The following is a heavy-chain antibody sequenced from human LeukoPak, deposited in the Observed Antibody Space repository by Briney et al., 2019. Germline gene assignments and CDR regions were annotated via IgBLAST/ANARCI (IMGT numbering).Heavy chain of an antibody. CDR2: ISGSGGST. V-gene: IGHV3-23*01. CDR3: AKDRAASGSYHPVFDY. D-gene: IGHD1-26*01. CDR1: GFTFSSYA. J-gene: IGHJ4*02. Sequence: GGSLRLSCAASGFTFSSYAMSWVRQAPGKGLEWVSAISGSGGSTYYADSVKGRFTISRDNSKNTLYLQMNSLRAEDTAVYYCAKDRAASGSYHPVFDYWGQGTLVTVSS.